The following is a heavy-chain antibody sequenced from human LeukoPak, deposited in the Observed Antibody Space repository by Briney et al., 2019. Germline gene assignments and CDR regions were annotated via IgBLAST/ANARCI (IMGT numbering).Heavy chain of an antibody. CDR2: IYTSGST. V-gene: IGHV4-4*07. CDR1: GGSISSYY. D-gene: IGHD3-9*01. J-gene: IGHJ4*02. CDR3: AREPRLGILTGYGAPGFDY. Sequence: SETLSLTCTVSGGSISSYYWSWIRQPAGKGLEWIGRIYTSGSTNYNPSLTSRVTMSVDTSKNQFSLKLSSVTAADTAVYYCAREPRLGILTGYGAPGFDYWGKGTLVTVSS.